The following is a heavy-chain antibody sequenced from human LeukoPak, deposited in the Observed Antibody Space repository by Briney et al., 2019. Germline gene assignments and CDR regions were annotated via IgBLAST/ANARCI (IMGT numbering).Heavy chain of an antibody. J-gene: IGHJ5*02. CDR1: GFTFSSYA. Sequence: PGGSLRLSCAASGFTFSSYAMSWVRQAPGKGLEWVSAISGSGGSTYYADSVKGRFTISRDNSKNTLYLQMNSLRAEDTAVYYGAYDYYGSGSYYKGNWFVPWGQGTLVTVSS. CDR2: ISGSGGST. V-gene: IGHV3-23*01. D-gene: IGHD3-10*01. CDR3: AYDYYGSGSYYKGNWFVP.